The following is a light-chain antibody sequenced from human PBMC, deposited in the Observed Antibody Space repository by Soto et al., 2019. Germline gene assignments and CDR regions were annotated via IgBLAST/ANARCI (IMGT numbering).Light chain of an antibody. CDR2: DNN. V-gene: IGLV1-51*01. CDR3: GTWESRLSARVV. J-gene: IGLJ2*01. Sequence: QSVLTQPPSVSAAPGQKVTISCSGSSSNIGNNYVSWYQQLPGTAPKLLLYDNNKRPSGIPDRFSGAKSGTSATLGITGRQAGDEAYYYGGTWESRLSARVVFGGGTKLTVL. CDR1: SSNIGNNY.